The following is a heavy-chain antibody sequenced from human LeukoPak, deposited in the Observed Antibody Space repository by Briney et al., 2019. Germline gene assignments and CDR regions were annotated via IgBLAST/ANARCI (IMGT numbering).Heavy chain of an antibody. CDR3: ARRAYSYGHYYYFDF. V-gene: IGHV4-59*01. CDR2: IYYTGSS. CDR1: SGSISSYS. J-gene: IGHJ4*02. Sequence: PSETLSLTCTVSSGSISSYSWSWIRQPPGKGLEWIRYIYYTGSSNYNPSLKSRVSISLDTSKNHFSLRLSSVTAADTAVYYCARRAYSYGHYYYFDFWGQGTLVTVSS. D-gene: IGHD5-18*01.